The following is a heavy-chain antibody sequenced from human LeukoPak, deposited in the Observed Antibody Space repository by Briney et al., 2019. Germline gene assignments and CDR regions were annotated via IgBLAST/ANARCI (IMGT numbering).Heavy chain of an antibody. J-gene: IGHJ4*02. Sequence: GGSLRLSCAASGFTFSTFGFHWVRQAPGKGLEWVAVIWYDGSNKYYADSVKGRFTISRDNAKNSLYLQMNSLRAEDTAVYYCARGEALGTMIVVVNGGFDYWGQGTLVTVSS. D-gene: IGHD3-22*01. CDR3: ARGEALGTMIVVVNGGFDY. V-gene: IGHV3-33*01. CDR2: IWYDGSNK. CDR1: GFTFSTFG.